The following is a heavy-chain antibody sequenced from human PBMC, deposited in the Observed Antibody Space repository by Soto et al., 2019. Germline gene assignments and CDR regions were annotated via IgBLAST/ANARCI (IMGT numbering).Heavy chain of an antibody. D-gene: IGHD2-15*01. CDR2: IYYSGST. V-gene: IGHV4-30-4*01. CDR1: GGSISSGDYY. J-gene: IGHJ5*02. CDR3: ARVLGYCSGGSCYSVRFDP. Sequence: SETLSLTCTVSGGSISSGDYYWSWIRQPPGKGLEWIGYIYYSGSTYYNPPLKSRVTISVDTSKNQFSLKPSSVTAADTAVYYCARVLGYCSGGSCYSVRFDPWGQGTLVTVSS.